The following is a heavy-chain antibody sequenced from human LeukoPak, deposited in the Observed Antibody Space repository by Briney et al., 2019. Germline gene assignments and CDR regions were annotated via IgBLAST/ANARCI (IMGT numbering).Heavy chain of an antibody. J-gene: IGHJ4*02. CDR1: GFTFSSYA. Sequence: PGGSLRLSCAASGFTFSSYAMSWVRQAPGKGLEWVSSISGSGGSTYYTDSVKGRFTISRDNSKNTLYLQMNSLRAGDTAVCYCTKEHDYSNYYYFDYWGQGTLVTVSS. CDR2: ISGSGGST. D-gene: IGHD4-11*01. V-gene: IGHV3-23*01. CDR3: TKEHDYSNYYYFDY.